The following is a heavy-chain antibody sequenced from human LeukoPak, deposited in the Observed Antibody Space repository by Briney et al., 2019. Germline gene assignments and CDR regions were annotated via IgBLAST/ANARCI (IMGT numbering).Heavy chain of an antibody. CDR2: IYYSGST. CDR3: ARDKPTIFGVDAQRMPWFDP. CDR1: GGSISSSSYY. D-gene: IGHD3-3*01. J-gene: IGHJ5*02. Sequence: SETLSLTCTVSGGSISSSSYYWGWIRRPPGKGLEWIGSIYYSGSTYYNPSLKSRVTISVDTSKNQFSLKLSSVTAADTAVYYCARDKPTIFGVDAQRMPWFDPWGQGTLVTVSS. V-gene: IGHV4-39*07.